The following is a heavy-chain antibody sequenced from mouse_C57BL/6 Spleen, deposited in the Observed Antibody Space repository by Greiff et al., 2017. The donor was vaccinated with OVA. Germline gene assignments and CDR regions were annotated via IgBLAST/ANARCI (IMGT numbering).Heavy chain of an antibody. J-gene: IGHJ1*03. V-gene: IGHV1-15*01. CDR3: TRESITTVVARDWYFDV. D-gene: IGHD1-1*01. Sequence: VQLQQSGAELVRPGASVTLSCKASGYTFTDYEMHWVKQTPVHGLEWIGAIDPETGGTAYNQKFKGKAILTADKSSSTAYMELRSLTSEDSAVYYCTRESITTVVARDWYFDVWGTGTTVTVSS. CDR1: GYTFTDYE. CDR2: IDPETGGT.